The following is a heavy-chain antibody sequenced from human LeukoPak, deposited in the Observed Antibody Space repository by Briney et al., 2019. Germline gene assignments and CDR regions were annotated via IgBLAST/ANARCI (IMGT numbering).Heavy chain of an antibody. D-gene: IGHD2/OR15-2a*01. CDR2: IYYSGST. CDR3: ARFYARGAFDI. CDR1: GHSISSYY. Sequence: SEPLSLTCTVSGHSISSYYWSWLRQPPGKGLEGIGYIYYSGSTNYHPSLKSRVTISVDTSKNQFSLKLSSVTAADTAVYYCARFYARGAFDIWGQGTMVTVSS. J-gene: IGHJ3*02. V-gene: IGHV4-59*01.